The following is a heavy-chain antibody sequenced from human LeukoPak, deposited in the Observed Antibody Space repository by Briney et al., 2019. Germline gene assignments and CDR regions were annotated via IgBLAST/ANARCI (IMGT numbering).Heavy chain of an antibody. CDR2: IKQDGSEK. J-gene: IGHJ4*02. Sequence: GGSLRLSCAASGFTFSSYWMSWVRQAPGKGLEWVANIKQDGSEKYYVDSVKGRFTISRDNAKNSLYLQMNSLRAEDTAVYYCARGGSNYYDSSGYYWFDYWGQGTLVTVSS. V-gene: IGHV3-7*01. D-gene: IGHD3-22*01. CDR3: ARGGSNYYDSSGYYWFDY. CDR1: GFTFSSYW.